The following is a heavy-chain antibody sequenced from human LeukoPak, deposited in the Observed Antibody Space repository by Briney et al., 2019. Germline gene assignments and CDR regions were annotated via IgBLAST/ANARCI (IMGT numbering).Heavy chain of an antibody. J-gene: IGHJ4*02. V-gene: IGHV4-34*01. CDR2: INHSGAT. D-gene: IGHD6-19*01. CDR1: GGAFAGYY. Sequence: SETLSLTCAGSGGAFAGYYWSWIRQPPGKGLEWIGEINHSGATNYNPSLKSRVTISVDTSKNQFSLRLTSVSAADTGVYYCATPTRGGIAVTGTFGHWGQGTQVTVSS. CDR3: ATPTRGGIAVTGTFGH.